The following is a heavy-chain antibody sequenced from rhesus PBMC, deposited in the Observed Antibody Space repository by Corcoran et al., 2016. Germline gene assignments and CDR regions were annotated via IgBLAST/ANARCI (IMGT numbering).Heavy chain of an antibody. J-gene: IGHJ4*01. D-gene: IGHD4-29*01. CDR1: GFTFRDCA. CDR2: RSNIDTTV. CDR3: SRADYRSS. Sequence: DVQLVESGGGLVQPGGSLRLACEASGFTFRDCAMHCVRQAAGKGMEGVPNRSNIDTTVYYADAVKVRFTVSRDNAKNSLSLQMNSLRAEDTAVYYCSRADYRSSWGQGVLITVSS. V-gene: IGHV3-183*02.